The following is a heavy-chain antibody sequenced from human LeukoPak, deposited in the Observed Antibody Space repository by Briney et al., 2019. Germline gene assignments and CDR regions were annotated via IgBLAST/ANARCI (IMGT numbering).Heavy chain of an antibody. D-gene: IGHD2-21*01. CDR2: INHSGST. J-gene: IGHJ4*02. V-gene: IGHV4-34*01. Sequence: SETLSLTCAVYGGSFSGYYWSWIRQPPGKGLEWIGEINHSGSTNYNPSLKSRVTISVDTSKNQFSLKLSSVTAADTAVYYCARDCIDGFYFDYWGQGTLVTVSS. CDR3: ARDCIDGFYFDY. CDR1: GGSFSGYY.